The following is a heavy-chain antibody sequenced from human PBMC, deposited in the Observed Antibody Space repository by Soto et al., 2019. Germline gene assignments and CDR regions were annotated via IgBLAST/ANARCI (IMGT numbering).Heavy chain of an antibody. J-gene: IGHJ4*02. Sequence: QVQLVQSGAEVKKPGSSVKVSCKASGGTFRSYAIGWVRQAPGQGLDWMGGVIPIFGTTNYAQKFQGRVTITEDGPTSTAYMELSSLRAEYRAGYHCARDTGTTQRKSYFDYWGQGNLVTVSS. V-gene: IGHV1-69*01. D-gene: IGHD1-1*01. CDR3: ARDTGTTQRKSYFDY. CDR1: GGTFRSYA. CDR2: VIPIFGTT.